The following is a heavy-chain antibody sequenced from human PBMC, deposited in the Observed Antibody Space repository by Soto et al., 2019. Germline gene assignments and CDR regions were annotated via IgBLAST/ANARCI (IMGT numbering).Heavy chain of an antibody. CDR1: GGSISSYY. J-gene: IGHJ6*03. V-gene: IGHV4-59*08. CDR2: IYYSGST. CDR3: ARHEVVQGAPYYMDV. D-gene: IGHD1-1*01. Sequence: SETLSLTCTVSGGSISSYYWSWIRQPPGKGLEWIGYIYYSGSTNYNPSLKSRVTISVDTSKNQFSLKLSSVTAADTAVYYCARHEVVQGAPYYMDVWGKGTTVTVSS.